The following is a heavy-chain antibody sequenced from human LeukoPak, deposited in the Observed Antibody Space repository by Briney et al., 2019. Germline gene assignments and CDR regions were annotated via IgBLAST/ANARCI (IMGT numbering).Heavy chain of an antibody. J-gene: IGHJ2*01. CDR2: IYYTGST. Sequence: SETLSLTCTVSGGSISNYYWSWIRQPPGKGLDWIGYIYYTGSTNSNPSLKSRATISADTPKNQFSLKLSSVTAADTAVYYCARRARENWYFDLWGRGTLVTVSS. CDR3: ARRARENWYFDL. V-gene: IGHV4-59*08. CDR1: GGSISNYY.